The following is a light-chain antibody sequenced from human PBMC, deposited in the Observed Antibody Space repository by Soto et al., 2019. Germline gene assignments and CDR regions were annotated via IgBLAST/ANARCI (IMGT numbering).Light chain of an antibody. V-gene: IGKV1-5*03. CDR2: GAY. J-gene: IGKJ4*01. CDR3: QRYNYY. CDR1: QTINDW. Sequence: DMQMTQSPSTLSASVGDRVTITCRANQTINDWLAWYQQKPVKAPKLLIYGAYNLQTGVPSRFSGSGSGTEFTLTISSLQPDDFATYYCQRYNYYFGGGTKVDFK.